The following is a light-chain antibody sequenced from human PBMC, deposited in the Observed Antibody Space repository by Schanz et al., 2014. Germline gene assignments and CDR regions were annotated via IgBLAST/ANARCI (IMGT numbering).Light chain of an antibody. Sequence: QSALTQPAFVSGSPGQSITISCTGTSSDVGSYNLVSWYQQHPGKAPKLMIYEGSKRPSGISNRFSGSKSGNTASLTISGLQAEDEADYYCCSYASSSTFNWVFGGGTKLTVL. CDR2: EGS. CDR3: CSYASSSTFNWV. V-gene: IGLV2-23*03. CDR1: SSDVGSYNL. J-gene: IGLJ3*02.